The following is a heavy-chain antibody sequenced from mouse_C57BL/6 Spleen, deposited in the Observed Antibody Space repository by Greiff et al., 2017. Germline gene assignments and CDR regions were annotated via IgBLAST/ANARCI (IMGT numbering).Heavy chain of an antibody. Sequence: DVMLVESGGGLVKPGGSLKLSCAASGFTFSDYGMHWVRQAPEKGLEWVAYISSGSSTIYYADTVKGRFTISRDNAKNTLFLQMTSLRSEDTAMYYCARGVLLYYAMDYWGQGTSVTVSS. CDR2: ISSGSSTI. D-gene: IGHD1-1*01. J-gene: IGHJ4*01. CDR3: ARGVLLYYAMDY. V-gene: IGHV5-17*01. CDR1: GFTFSDYG.